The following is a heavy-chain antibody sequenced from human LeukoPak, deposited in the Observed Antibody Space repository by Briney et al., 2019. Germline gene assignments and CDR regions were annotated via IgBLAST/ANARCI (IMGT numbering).Heavy chain of an antibody. CDR2: ISGSGGST. D-gene: IGHD2-2*01. CDR3: AKDALPVAILDYYYYYMDV. V-gene: IGHV3-23*01. Sequence: GGSLRLSCAASGFTFSSYAMSWVRQAPGKGLEWVSAISGSGGSTYYADSVKGRFTISRDNSKNTLYLQMNSLRAEDTAVYYCAKDALPVAILDYYYYYMDVWGKGTTVTASS. CDR1: GFTFSSYA. J-gene: IGHJ6*03.